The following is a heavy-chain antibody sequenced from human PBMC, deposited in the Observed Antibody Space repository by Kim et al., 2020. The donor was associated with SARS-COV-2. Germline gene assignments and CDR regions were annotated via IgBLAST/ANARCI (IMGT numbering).Heavy chain of an antibody. CDR3: ARGRGGQQLVYYYGMDV. V-gene: IGHV4-34*01. J-gene: IGHJ6*02. Sequence: LKSRVTISVDTSKNQFSLKLSSVTAADTAVYYCARGRGGQQLVYYYGMDVWGQGTTVTVSS. D-gene: IGHD6-13*01.